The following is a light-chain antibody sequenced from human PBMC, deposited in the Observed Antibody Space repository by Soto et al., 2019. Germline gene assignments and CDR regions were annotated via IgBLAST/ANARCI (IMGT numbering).Light chain of an antibody. V-gene: IGLV2-18*02. J-gene: IGLJ1*01. CDR2: DAS. CDR1: SSDVGGYNR. CDR3: TSYATGSAYV. Sequence: QSVLTQPPSVSGSPGQSVTISCTGTSSDVGGYNRVSWYQQPPGKAPKLLIYDASNRPSGGSTRFSGSKSGNTASLTISGLQAEDEADYYCTSYATGSAYVFGPGTKVTVL.